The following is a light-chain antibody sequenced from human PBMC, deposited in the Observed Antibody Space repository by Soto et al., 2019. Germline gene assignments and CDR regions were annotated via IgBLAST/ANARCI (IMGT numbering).Light chain of an antibody. V-gene: IGLV2-14*01. J-gene: IGLJ1*01. Sequence: QSALTQPASVSGSPGQSIAISCTGTNSDVGGYNSVSWYQQHPGKVPKIMIYDVTIRPSGVPDRFSGSKSGNTASLTISGLQAEDEADYYCSSYSIITALVFGTGTKLTVL. CDR1: NSDVGGYNS. CDR2: DVT. CDR3: SSYSIITALV.